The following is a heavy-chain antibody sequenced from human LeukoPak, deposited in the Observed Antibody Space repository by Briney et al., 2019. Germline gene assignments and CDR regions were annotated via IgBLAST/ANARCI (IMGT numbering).Heavy chain of an antibody. J-gene: IGHJ4*02. D-gene: IGHD1-14*01. Sequence: GGSLRLSCAASGFNFHDYGMSWVRQAPGKGLEWVSSINWNGGSTGYADSVKGRFTISRDNAKNTLYLQMNSLRAEDTAVYYCAKPARTDYVDYWGQGTLVTVSS. V-gene: IGHV3-20*04. CDR3: AKPARTDYVDY. CDR1: GFNFHDYG. CDR2: INWNGGST.